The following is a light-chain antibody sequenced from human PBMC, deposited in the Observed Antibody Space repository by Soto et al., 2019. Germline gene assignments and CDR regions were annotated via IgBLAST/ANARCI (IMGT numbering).Light chain of an antibody. CDR2: DAS. J-gene: IGKJ1*01. CDR1: QSISSW. V-gene: IGKV1-5*01. Sequence: DIQMTQSPATLSASVGDRVTITCRASQSISSWLAWYQQKPGKVPKLLIDDASSLESGVPSRFSGSGSGTDCTLTISSLQPDDFATYYCQQYKTYPWTFGQGTKVEIK. CDR3: QQYKTYPWT.